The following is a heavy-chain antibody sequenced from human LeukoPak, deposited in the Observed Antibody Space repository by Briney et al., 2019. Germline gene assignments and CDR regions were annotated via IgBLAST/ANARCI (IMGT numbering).Heavy chain of an antibody. CDR3: ARGGSKMAAAPTWFDP. CDR1: GFTFSSST. CDR2: INPNSGGT. V-gene: IGHV1-2*04. J-gene: IGHJ5*02. Sequence: ASVKVSCKASGFTFSSSTMQWVRQARGQRLEWMGWINPNSGGTNYAQKFQGWVTLTRDTSISTAYMELSRLISDATAVYYCARGGSKMAAAPTWFDPWGQGTLVTVSS. D-gene: IGHD2-15*01.